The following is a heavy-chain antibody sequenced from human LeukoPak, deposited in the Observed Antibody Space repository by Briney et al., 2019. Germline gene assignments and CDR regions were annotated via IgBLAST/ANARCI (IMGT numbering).Heavy chain of an antibody. CDR2: IRYDGSTR. J-gene: IGHJ4*02. D-gene: IGHD6-19*01. V-gene: IGHV3-30*02. CDR3: AKAGPASGLSYFDY. CDR1: GFSFGSIG. Sequence: GGSLRLSCAASGFSFGSIGMHWVRQAPGKGLEWVAFIRYDGSTRYYADSVKGRFIISRDISENTLYLQMNSLRTEDTAMYYCAKAGPASGLSYFDYWGQGTLVTVSS.